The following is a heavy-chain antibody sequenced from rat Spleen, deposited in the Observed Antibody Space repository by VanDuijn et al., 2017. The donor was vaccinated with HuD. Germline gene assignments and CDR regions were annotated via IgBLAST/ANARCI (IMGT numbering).Heavy chain of an antibody. D-gene: IGHD1-11*01. CDR1: GFTFNNYW. CDR2: ITNTGGST. Sequence: EVQLVESGGGQVQPGRSLKLSCVASGFTFNNYWMTWIRQAPGKGLEWVASITNTGGSTYYPDSVKGRFTLSRDNAKSTLYLQMGSLRSEDTATYYCATEGAYYGGYLPFAYWGQGTLVTVSS. CDR3: ATEGAYYGGYLPFAY. V-gene: IGHV5-31*01. J-gene: IGHJ3*01.